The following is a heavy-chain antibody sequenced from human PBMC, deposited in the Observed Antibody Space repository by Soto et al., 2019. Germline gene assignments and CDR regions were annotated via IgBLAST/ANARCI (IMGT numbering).Heavy chain of an antibody. Sequence: SETLSLTCTVSGGSISSYYWSWIRQPAGKGLEWIGRIYTSGSTSYNPSLKSRVTMSVDTSENQFSLKLSSVTAADTAVYYCARDRGGSYSRYYGMDVWGQGTTVTVSS. D-gene: IGHD1-26*01. J-gene: IGHJ6*02. CDR1: GGSISSYY. CDR3: ARDRGGSYSRYYGMDV. V-gene: IGHV4-4*07. CDR2: IYTSGST.